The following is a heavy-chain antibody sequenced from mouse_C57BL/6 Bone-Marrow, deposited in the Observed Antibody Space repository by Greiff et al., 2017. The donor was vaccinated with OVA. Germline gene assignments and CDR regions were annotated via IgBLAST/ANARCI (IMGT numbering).Heavy chain of an antibody. CDR1: GYTFTSYW. D-gene: IGHD1-1*01. Sequence: QVQLQQSGAELVRPGSSVKLSCKASGYTFTSYWMHWVKQSPIQGLEWIGNIDPSDSETHSNQKFKDKATLTVDKSSSTAYMQLSSLTSEDSAVYYCARRAWDYGSSSFDYWGQGTTLTVSS. CDR3: ARRAWDYGSSSFDY. J-gene: IGHJ2*01. V-gene: IGHV1-52*01. CDR2: IDPSDSET.